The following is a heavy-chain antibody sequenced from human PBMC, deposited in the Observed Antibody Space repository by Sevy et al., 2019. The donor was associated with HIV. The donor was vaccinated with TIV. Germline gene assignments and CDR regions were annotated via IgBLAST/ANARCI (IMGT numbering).Heavy chain of an antibody. D-gene: IGHD2-2*01. CDR1: GFAFSSYW. CDR3: ARDLRYCSSTSCFYYYYYGMDV. J-gene: IGHJ6*01. Sequence: GGSLRLSCAASGFAFSSYWMHWVRQAPGKGLVWVSRINSDGSSTSYADSVKGRFTISRDNAKNTLYLQMNSLRAEDTAVYYCARDLRYCSSTSCFYYYYYGMDVWGQGTTVTVSS. V-gene: IGHV3-74*01. CDR2: INSDGSST.